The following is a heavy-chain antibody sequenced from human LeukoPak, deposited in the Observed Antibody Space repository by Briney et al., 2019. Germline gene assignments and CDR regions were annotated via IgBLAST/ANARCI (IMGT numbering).Heavy chain of an antibody. CDR3: AKGSMGRCSGNSCYSVY. V-gene: IGHV3-21*01. CDR1: GFTFSSYS. Sequence: GGSLRLSCAASGFTFSSYSMNWVRQAPGKGLEWVSSISSSSSYIYYADSVKGRFTISRDNAKNSLYLQMNSLRVDDTAVYYCAKGSMGRCSGNSCYSVYWGQGTLVTVSS. D-gene: IGHD5-12*01. CDR2: ISSSSSYI. J-gene: IGHJ4*02.